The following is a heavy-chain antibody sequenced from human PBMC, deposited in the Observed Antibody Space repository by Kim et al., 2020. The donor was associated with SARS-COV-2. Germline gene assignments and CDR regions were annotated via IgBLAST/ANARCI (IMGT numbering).Heavy chain of an antibody. CDR1: GFTFSDYW. V-gene: IGHV3-7*01. D-gene: IGHD2-21*02. J-gene: IGHJ4*02. CDR3: AMGGYSHFAC. CDR2: IKQDGRDK. Sequence: GGSLRLSCAASGFTFSDYWMSWVRQAPGQGLEWVANIKQDGRDKNYVDSVKGRFTISRDNAENTLYLQMNSLRAEDTAVYYCAMGGYSHFACWGQGTLVT.